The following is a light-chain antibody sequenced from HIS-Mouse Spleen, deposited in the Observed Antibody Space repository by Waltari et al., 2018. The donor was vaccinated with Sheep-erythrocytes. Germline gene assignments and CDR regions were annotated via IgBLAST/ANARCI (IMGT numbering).Light chain of an antibody. J-gene: IGLJ1*01. Sequence: QSALTQPASVSGSPGQSITISCTGTSSDVGCYNYVSWYQQQPGKAPKLMIYDVSNRPSGVSNRFSGSKSGNTASLTISGLQAEDEADYYCSSYTSSSTLYVFGTGTKVTVL. CDR3: SSYTSSSTLYV. V-gene: IGLV2-14*03. CDR2: DVS. CDR1: SSDVGCYNY.